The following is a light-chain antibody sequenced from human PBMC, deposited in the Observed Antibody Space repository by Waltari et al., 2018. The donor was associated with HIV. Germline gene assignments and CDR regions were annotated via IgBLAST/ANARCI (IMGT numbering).Light chain of an antibody. Sequence: QSALTQPPSVSGAPGQRVTISCTGNRSNIGAGYFVHWYQHLPGTAPQLLVHTDINRPSGVPDRFSGSKSGTSASLVITGLQAEDEADYYCQSYDSSLRASVFGGGTKLTVL. J-gene: IGLJ2*01. V-gene: IGLV1-40*01. CDR2: TDI. CDR3: QSYDSSLRASV. CDR1: RSNIGAGYF.